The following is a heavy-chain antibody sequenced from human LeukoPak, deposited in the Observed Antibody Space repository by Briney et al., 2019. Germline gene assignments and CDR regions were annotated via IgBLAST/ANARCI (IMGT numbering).Heavy chain of an antibody. Sequence: ASVKVSCKASGYTFTSYGISWVRQAPGQGLEWVGWISAYNGNTNYAQKFQGRVTMTEDTSTDTAYMELSSLRSEDTAVYYCATGVAAAGTAGDYWGQGTLVTVSS. V-gene: IGHV1-18*01. J-gene: IGHJ4*02. CDR2: ISAYNGNT. CDR1: GYTFTSYG. D-gene: IGHD6-13*01. CDR3: ATGVAAAGTAGDY.